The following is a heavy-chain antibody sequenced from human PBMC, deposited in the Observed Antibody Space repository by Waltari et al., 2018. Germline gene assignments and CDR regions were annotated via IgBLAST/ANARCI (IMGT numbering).Heavy chain of an antibody. Sequence: QVHLVQSGAEVKRPGASVTVSCKSSENTLTKIYFHWVRQAPGQGLEWLGVINPSYDSTNDADKFQGRVTLTSVTSTSTVYMEMTGLTSDDTAVYYCATTGISDDRHSEFDYWGQGTLVIVSS. CDR1: ENTLTKIY. CDR2: INPSYDST. V-gene: IGHV1-46*01. D-gene: IGHD1-1*01. CDR3: ATTGISDDRHSEFDY. J-gene: IGHJ4*02.